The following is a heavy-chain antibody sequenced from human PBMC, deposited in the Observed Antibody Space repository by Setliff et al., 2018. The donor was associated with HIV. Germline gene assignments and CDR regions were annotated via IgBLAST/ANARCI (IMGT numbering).Heavy chain of an antibody. Sequence: PGGSLRLSCAASGFAFSTYAMSWVRQAPGKGLEWVSAISDSGGGTYYADPVKGRFTVSRDNSKYTLYLQMNSLRVEDTAVYYCAKDKGSSGWSAWGQGTLVTVSS. CDR3: AKDKGSSGWSA. D-gene: IGHD6-19*01. V-gene: IGHV3-23*01. J-gene: IGHJ5*02. CDR2: ISDSGGGT. CDR1: GFAFSTYA.